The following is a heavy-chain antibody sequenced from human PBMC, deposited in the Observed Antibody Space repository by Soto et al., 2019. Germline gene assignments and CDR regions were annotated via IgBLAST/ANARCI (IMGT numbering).Heavy chain of an antibody. CDR2: ISYDGNNE. D-gene: IGHD1-26*01. V-gene: IGHV3-30-3*01. Sequence: QVKLVESGGGVVQPGRTLRLSCAASGFTFSAYTMHRVRQPPGKGLEGVAVISYDGNNERYTDPVKGRFTVSRDNSKSTLYLQMNSLKSEDTAVYYCARDGYSGRSDGFEIWVQRIMVAVPS. CDR3: ARDGYSGRSDGFEI. CDR1: GFTFSAYT. J-gene: IGHJ3*02.